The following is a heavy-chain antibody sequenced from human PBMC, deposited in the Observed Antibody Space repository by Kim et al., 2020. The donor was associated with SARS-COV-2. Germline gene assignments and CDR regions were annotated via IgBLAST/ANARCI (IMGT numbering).Heavy chain of an antibody. V-gene: IGHV3-9*01. Sequence: GGSLRLSCAASGFTFDDYAMHWVRQAPGKGLEWVSGISWNSGSIGYADSVKGRFTISRDNAKNSLYLQMNSLRAEDTALYYCTVTGDFTLHYWGQGTLVTVSS. D-gene: IGHD7-27*01. CDR2: ISWNSGSI. CDR1: GFTFDDYA. CDR3: TVTGDFTLHY. J-gene: IGHJ4*02.